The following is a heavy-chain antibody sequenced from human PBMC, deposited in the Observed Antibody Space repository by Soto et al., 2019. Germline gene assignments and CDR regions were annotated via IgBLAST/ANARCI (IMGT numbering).Heavy chain of an antibody. CDR2: SNGAGSDT. J-gene: IGHJ4*02. Sequence: EVQLVESGGGLVQPGGSLRLSCVAYGFSVNSYWMHWVRQAPGKGLVWVSRSNGAGSDTSPADSVKGRLTMSRDNAQKTLYLHMNDLTAEDTAVYYCTRGASGYGNFDTWGQGTLVIVSS. CDR1: GFSVNSYW. V-gene: IGHV3-74*01. CDR3: TRGASGYGNFDT. D-gene: IGHD5-12*01.